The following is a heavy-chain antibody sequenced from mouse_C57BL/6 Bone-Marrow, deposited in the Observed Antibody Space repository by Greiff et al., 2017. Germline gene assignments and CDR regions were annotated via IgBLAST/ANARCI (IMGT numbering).Heavy chain of an antibody. Sequence: VQLQQSGPELVKPGASVKISCKASGYSFTGYYMNWVKQSPEKSLEWIGEINPSTGGTTYNQKFKAKATLTVDKSSSTAYMQLKSLTSEDSAVYYCASPRVVTYVDYWYFDVWGTGTTVTVSS. V-gene: IGHV1-42*01. CDR2: INPSTGGT. CDR3: ASPRVVTYVDYWYFDV. CDR1: GYSFTGYY. D-gene: IGHD1-1*01. J-gene: IGHJ1*03.